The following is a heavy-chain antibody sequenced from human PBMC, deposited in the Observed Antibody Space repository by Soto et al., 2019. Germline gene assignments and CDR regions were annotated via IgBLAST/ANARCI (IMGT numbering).Heavy chain of an antibody. D-gene: IGHD2-15*01. CDR3: ARVAGYCSGGSGYGSYFDY. CDR1: GFTVSSNY. CDR2: IYSGGST. J-gene: IGHJ4*02. V-gene: IGHV3-53*02. Sequence: EVQLVETGGGLIQPGGSLRLSCAASGFTVSSNYMSWVRQAPGKGLEWVSVIYSGGSTYYADSVKGRFTISRDNSKNTLYLQMNSLRAEDTAVYYCARVAGYCSGGSGYGSYFDYWGQGTLVTVSS.